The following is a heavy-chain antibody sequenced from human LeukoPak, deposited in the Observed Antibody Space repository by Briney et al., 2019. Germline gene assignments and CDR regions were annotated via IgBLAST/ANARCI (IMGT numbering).Heavy chain of an antibody. J-gene: IGHJ4*02. Sequence: GRSLRLSCAASGFTFDDYAMHWVRQAPGKGLEWVSGISWNSGSTGYADSVKGRFTISRDNAKNSLYLQMNSLRAEDMALYYCAKGYSSGWYLGPADYWGQGTLVTVSS. CDR3: AKGYSSGWYLGPADY. CDR2: ISWNSGST. CDR1: GFTFDDYA. D-gene: IGHD6-19*01. V-gene: IGHV3-9*03.